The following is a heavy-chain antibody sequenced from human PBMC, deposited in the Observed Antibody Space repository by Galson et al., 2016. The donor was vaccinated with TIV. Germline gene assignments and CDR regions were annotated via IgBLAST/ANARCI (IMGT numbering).Heavy chain of an antibody. CDR2: ISGRGGTT. D-gene: IGHD6-19*01. J-gene: IGHJ4*02. V-gene: IGHV3-23*01. CDR1: GFSLSDYA. Sequence: SLRLSCAASGFSLSDYAMTWVRQAPGKGLEWVSDISGRGGTTHYADSVKGRFTISRDNSKNTLYLQMNSLRGEDTAVYYCARARYSNGWVTDFWGQGTLVTVSS. CDR3: ARARYSNGWVTDF.